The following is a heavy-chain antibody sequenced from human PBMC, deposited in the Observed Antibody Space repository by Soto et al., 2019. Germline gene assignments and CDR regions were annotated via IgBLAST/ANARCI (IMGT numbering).Heavy chain of an antibody. D-gene: IGHD3-3*01. V-gene: IGHV3-43*01. Sequence: GGSLRLSCAASGFTFDDYTMHWVRQAPGKGLEWVSLISWNGGGIYYADSVKGRFTISRDNSKSSLYLQMNSLTTEDTALYYCAKDAGQRDWIGLDYWGQGTLVTVSS. J-gene: IGHJ4*02. CDR3: AKDAGQRDWIGLDY. CDR2: ISWNGGGI. CDR1: GFTFDDYT.